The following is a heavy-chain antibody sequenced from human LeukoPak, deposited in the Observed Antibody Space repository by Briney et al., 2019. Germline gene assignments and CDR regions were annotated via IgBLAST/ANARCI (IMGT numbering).Heavy chain of an antibody. D-gene: IGHD6-6*01. V-gene: IGHV3-23*01. J-gene: IGHJ4*02. CDR3: VKETDEYSSSSSDY. Sequence: GGSLRLSCAASGFTFSSYAMSWVRQAPGKGLEWVSAISGSGGSTYYADSVKGRFTISRDNSKNTLYLQMNSLRAEDTAVYYCVKETDEYSSSSSDYWGQGTLVTVSS. CDR2: ISGSGGST. CDR1: GFTFSSYA.